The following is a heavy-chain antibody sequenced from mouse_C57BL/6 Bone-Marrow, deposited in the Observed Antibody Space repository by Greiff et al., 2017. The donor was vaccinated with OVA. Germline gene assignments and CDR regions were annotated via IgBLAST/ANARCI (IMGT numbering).Heavy chain of an antibody. D-gene: IGHD1-1*01. CDR1: GYTFTSYW. CDR3: ARDYYGSLFAY. Sequence: VQLQQPGAELVRPGSSVKLSCKASGYTFTSYWMHWVKQRPIQGLEWIGNIDPSDSETHYNQKFKDKATLTVDKSSSTAYMQLSSLPSEDAAVYYCARDYYGSLFAYWGQGTLVTVSA. J-gene: IGHJ3*01. V-gene: IGHV1-52*01. CDR2: IDPSDSET.